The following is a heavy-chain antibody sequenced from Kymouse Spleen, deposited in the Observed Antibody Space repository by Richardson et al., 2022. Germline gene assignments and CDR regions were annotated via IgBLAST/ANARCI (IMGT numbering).Heavy chain of an antibody. CDR1: GGSFSGYY. V-gene: IGHV4-34*01. D-gene: IGHD1-7*01. CDR3: ASNWNYTLDY. J-gene: IGHJ4*02. Sequence: QVQLQQWGAGLLKPSETLSLTCAVYGGSFSGYYWSWIRQPPGKGLEWIGEINHSGSTNYNPSLKSRVTISVDTSKNQFSLKLSSVTAADTAVYYCASNWNYTLDYWGQGTLVTVSS. CDR2: INHSGST.